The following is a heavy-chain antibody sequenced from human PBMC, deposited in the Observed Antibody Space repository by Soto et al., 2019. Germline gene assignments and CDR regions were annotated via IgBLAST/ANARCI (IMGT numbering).Heavy chain of an antibody. CDR2: IYWDGDK. J-gene: IGHJ6*02. CDR3: AHKGGRGAAMDV. D-gene: IGHD2-15*01. V-gene: IGHV2-5*02. CDR1: GFSLRTSGVG. Sequence: QITLKESGTTLVKPTQTLTVTCSFSGFSLRTSGVGVAWIRQPPGKALEWIALIYWDGDKRYSPFLKSRLTITKDTSENQVVLTLSNMDPVDTATYYCAHKGGRGAAMDVWGQGTTVTVSS.